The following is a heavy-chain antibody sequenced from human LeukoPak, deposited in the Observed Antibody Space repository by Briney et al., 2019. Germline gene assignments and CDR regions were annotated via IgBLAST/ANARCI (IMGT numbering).Heavy chain of an antibody. CDR1: GFTFDDYA. J-gene: IGHJ4*02. CDR3: AKVSYDSSGSYFSLDY. Sequence: GGSLRLSCAASGFTFDDYAMHWVRQAPGKGLEWVSGISWNSVDIGYGDSVKGRFTISRDNAKNSLFLQMNSLGADDTALYHCAKVSYDSSGSYFSLDYWGQGTLVTVSS. CDR2: ISWNSVDI. D-gene: IGHD3-22*01. V-gene: IGHV3-9*01.